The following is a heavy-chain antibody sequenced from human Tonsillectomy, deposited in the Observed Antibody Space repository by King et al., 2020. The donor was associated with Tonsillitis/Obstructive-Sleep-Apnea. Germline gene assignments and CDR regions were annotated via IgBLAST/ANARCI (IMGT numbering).Heavy chain of an antibody. J-gene: IGHJ4*02. CDR2: IYYSGST. CDR1: GGSISSYY. V-gene: IGHV4-59*08. D-gene: IGHD3-10*01. CDR3: ARSHRYYGSGSYYKYFDY. Sequence: QLQESGPGLVKPSETLSLTCTVSGGSISSYYWSWIRQPPGKGLEWIGYIYYSGSTNYNPSLKSRDTISVDTSKNQFSLKLSSVTAADTAVYYCARSHRYYGSGSYYKYFDYWGQGTLVTVSS.